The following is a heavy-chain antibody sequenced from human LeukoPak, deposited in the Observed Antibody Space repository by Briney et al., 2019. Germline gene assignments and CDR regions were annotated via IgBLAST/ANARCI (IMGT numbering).Heavy chain of an antibody. CDR1: GFTFSSNY. V-gene: IGHV3-53*05. D-gene: IGHD3-3*01. CDR2: IYSGGST. J-gene: IGHJ4*02. CDR3: ARDRAWNYFDY. Sequence: GGSLRLSCAASGFTFSSNYMSWVRQAPGKGLEWVSVIYSGGSTYYADSVEGRFTISRDNSKNTLYLQMDSLRAEDTAVYYCARDRAWNYFDYWGQGTLVTVSS.